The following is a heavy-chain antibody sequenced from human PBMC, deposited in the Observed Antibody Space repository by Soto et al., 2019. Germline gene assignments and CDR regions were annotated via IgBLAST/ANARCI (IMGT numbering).Heavy chain of an antibody. V-gene: IGHV1-69*06. J-gene: IGHJ4*02. Sequence: SVKVSCKASGGTFSSYAISWVRQAPGQGLEWMGGIIPIFGTANYAQKFQGRVTITADKSTSTAYMELSSLRSEDTAVYYCTIACIVVVVAAVPCDYWGQGTLFTVSS. D-gene: IGHD2-15*01. CDR1: GGTFSSYA. CDR2: IIPIFGTA. CDR3: TIACIVVVVAAVPCDY.